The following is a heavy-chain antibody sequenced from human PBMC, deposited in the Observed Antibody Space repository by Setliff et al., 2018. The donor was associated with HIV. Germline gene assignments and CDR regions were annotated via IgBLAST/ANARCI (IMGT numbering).Heavy chain of an antibody. D-gene: IGHD2-21*02. CDR1: GLMFSTYW. J-gene: IGHJ4*02. V-gene: IGHV3-7*01. CDR3: AKGGDSHY. CDR2: IRQDGNEK. Sequence: PGGSLRLSCAASGLMFSTYWMSWVRQAPGKGLEWVANIRQDGNEKYYVDSVKGRFTISRDNAKNSLYLHMNSLRDEDTAVYFCAKGGDSHYWGQGTLVTVSS.